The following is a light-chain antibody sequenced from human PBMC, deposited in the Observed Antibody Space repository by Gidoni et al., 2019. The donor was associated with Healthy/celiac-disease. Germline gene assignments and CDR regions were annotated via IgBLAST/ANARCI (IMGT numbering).Light chain of an antibody. Sequence: DIQMTQSPSSLSASVGDRVTITCRASQGISNYLAWYQKKPGKVPKLLIYAASTLQSGVPSRFSGSGSGTDFTLTISSLQPEDVATYYCQKYNSAPWTFXXXTKVEIK. CDR1: QGISNY. V-gene: IGKV1-27*01. CDR3: QKYNSAPWT. CDR2: AAS. J-gene: IGKJ1*01.